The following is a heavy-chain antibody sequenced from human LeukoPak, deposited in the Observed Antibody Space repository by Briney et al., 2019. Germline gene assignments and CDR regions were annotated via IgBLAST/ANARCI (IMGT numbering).Heavy chain of an antibody. CDR3: AKDWSGNYNWSDP. CDR2: ISGSGGST. CDR1: GFTFSSYA. V-gene: IGHV3-23*01. D-gene: IGHD3-3*01. J-gene: IGHJ5*02. Sequence: GGSRRLSCAASGFTFSSYAMSWVRQAPGKGLEWVSAISGSGGSTYYADSVKGRFTISRDNSKNTLFLQMNSLRAEDTAVYYCAKDWSGNYNWSDPWGQGTLVTVSS.